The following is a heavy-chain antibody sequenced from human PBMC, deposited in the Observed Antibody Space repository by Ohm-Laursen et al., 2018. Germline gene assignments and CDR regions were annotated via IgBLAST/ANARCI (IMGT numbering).Heavy chain of an antibody. Sequence: GSLRLSCAASGFTFSSYAMSWVRQAPGKGLEWVSTISGSGGGTYYADSVKGRFTISRDNSKNTLYLLMNSLRAEDTAVYYCAKGHSSGWYYFDYWGQGTLVTVSS. CDR1: GFTFSSYA. CDR3: AKGHSSGWYYFDY. J-gene: IGHJ4*02. D-gene: IGHD6-19*01. V-gene: IGHV3-23*01. CDR2: ISGSGGGT.